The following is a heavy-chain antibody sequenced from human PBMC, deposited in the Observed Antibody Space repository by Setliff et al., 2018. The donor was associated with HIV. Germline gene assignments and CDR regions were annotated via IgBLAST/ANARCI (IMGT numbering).Heavy chain of an antibody. Sequence: SETLSLTCTVSGGSISSITHYWGWFRQPPGKWLECIGTGYYTGTTYYNSSLESRVTISVDTSRNQFSLKLYSVTAADTAVYYCARIFGFTTSSYARGNDYWGRGTLVTVSS. CDR2: GYYTGTT. CDR1: GGSISSITHY. CDR3: ARIFGFTTSSYARGNDY. J-gene: IGHJ4*02. V-gene: IGHV4-39*01. D-gene: IGHD3-16*01.